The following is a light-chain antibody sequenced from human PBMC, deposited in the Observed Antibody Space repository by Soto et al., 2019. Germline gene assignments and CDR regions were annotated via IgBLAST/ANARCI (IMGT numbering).Light chain of an antibody. Sequence: QSVLTQPPSVSAAPGQKVTISCSGSSSNIGNNYVFWYQQLPGTAPKLLIYDNVKRPSGIPDRFSGSKSGTSATLGITGLQTGVEADYYCATWDRSLSVVVFGGGTKLTVL. J-gene: IGLJ2*01. CDR1: SSNIGNNY. CDR2: DNV. CDR3: ATWDRSLSVVV. V-gene: IGLV1-51*01.